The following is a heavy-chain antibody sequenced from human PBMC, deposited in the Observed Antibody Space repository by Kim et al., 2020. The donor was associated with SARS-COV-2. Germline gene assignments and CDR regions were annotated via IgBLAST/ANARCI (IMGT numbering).Heavy chain of an antibody. D-gene: IGHD6-19*01. Sequence: ASVKVSCKASGYTFTGYDLNWVRQATGQGLEWLGWMNPNSGNTGYADKFRDRISMTREISTSTAYMELSSLTPEDMAVYYCTRHRSGHNDNWFDPWGQGTLVTVSS. V-gene: IGHV1-8*01. CDR2: MNPNSGNT. J-gene: IGHJ5*02. CDR3: TRHRSGHNDNWFDP. CDR1: GYTFTGYD.